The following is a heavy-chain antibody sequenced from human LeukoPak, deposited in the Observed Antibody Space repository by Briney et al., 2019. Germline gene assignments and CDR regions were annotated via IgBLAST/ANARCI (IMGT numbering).Heavy chain of an antibody. CDR1: GFTFSSYW. Sequence: PGGSLRLSCAASGFTFSSYWMSWVRQAPGKGLEWVANIKQDGSEKYYVDSVKGRFTISRDNAKNSLYLQMNSLRAEDTAVYYCARDGFGYQGPLLDYGMDVWGQGTTVTVSS. CDR3: ARDGFGYQGPLLDYGMDV. V-gene: IGHV3-7*01. J-gene: IGHJ6*02. CDR2: IKQDGSEK. D-gene: IGHD2-2*01.